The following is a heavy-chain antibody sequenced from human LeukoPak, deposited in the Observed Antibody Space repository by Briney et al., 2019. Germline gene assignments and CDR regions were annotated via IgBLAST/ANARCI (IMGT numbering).Heavy chain of an antibody. CDR3: ARPLNYYYAMDV. Sequence: GGSLRLSCAASEFTFSSYTMNWVRQAPGKGLEWVSSITTDSSYIYYADSVKGRFTISRDSAKNSLYLQMNSLRAEDTAVYYCARPLNYYYAMDVWGQGTTVTVSS. CDR1: EFTFSSYT. V-gene: IGHV3-21*01. CDR2: ITTDSSYI. J-gene: IGHJ6*02.